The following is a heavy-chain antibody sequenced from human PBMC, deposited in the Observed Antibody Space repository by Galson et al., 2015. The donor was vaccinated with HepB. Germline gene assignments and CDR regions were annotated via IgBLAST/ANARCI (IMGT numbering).Heavy chain of an antibody. CDR1: GGSFSGYY. CDR2: INHSGST. Sequence: LSLTCAVYGGSFSGYYWSWIRQPPGKGLEWIGEINHSGSTNYNPSLKSRVTISVDTSKNQFSLKLSSVTAADTAVYYCARGVSHYYYYYGMDVWGQGTTVTVSS. CDR3: ARGVSHYYYYYGMDV. V-gene: IGHV4-34*01. D-gene: IGHD2-8*01. J-gene: IGHJ6*02.